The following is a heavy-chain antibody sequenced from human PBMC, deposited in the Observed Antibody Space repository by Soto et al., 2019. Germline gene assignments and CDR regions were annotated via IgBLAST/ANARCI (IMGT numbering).Heavy chain of an antibody. CDR1: GCTFINYW. CDR3: AKDRIFGGNYYADAFDV. V-gene: IGHV3-23*01. CDR2: LSGSGGST. J-gene: IGHJ3*01. Sequence: GGPLRLSCAASGCTFINYWIRWVRQAPGKGLEWVSPLSGSGGSTYYADSVKGRFTISRDNSKNKLYLQTDNMSVEDTAIYYCAKDRIFGGNYYADAFDVWGQGTMVTVSS. D-gene: IGHD1-26*01.